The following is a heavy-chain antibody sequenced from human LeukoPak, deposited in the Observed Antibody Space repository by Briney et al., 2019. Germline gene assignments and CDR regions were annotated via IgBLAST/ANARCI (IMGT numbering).Heavy chain of an antibody. CDR3: ARYCGGDCYGMDV. CDR1: GFTFSSYA. Sequence: GGSLRLSCAASGFTFSSYAMSWVRQAPGKGLEWVSAISGSGGSTYYADSVKGRFTISRDNAKNSVYLQMNSLRAEDTAVYYCARYCGGDCYGMDVWGQGTTVTVSS. CDR2: ISGSGGST. D-gene: IGHD2-21*01. V-gene: IGHV3-23*01. J-gene: IGHJ6*02.